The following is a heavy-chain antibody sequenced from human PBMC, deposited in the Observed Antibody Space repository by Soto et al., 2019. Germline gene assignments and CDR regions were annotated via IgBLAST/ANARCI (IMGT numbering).Heavy chain of an antibody. CDR2: ISSSGSTI. Sequence: PGGSLRLSCAASGFTFSDYYMSWIRQAPGKGLEWVSYISSSGSTIYYADSVKGRFTISRDNAKNSLYLQMNSLRAEDTAVYYCASSPLTVTNSYYYYYGMDVWGQGTTVTVSS. J-gene: IGHJ6*02. CDR3: ASSPLTVTNSYYYYYGMDV. D-gene: IGHD4-4*01. V-gene: IGHV3-11*01. CDR1: GFTFSDYY.